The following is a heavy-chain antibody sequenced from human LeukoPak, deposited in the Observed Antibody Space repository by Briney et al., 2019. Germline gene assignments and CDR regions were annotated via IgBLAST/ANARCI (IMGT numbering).Heavy chain of an antibody. D-gene: IGHD6-19*01. CDR3: ARVAVAGPYYYYYMDV. Sequence: PGGSLRLSCAASGFTFSSYEMNWVRQAPGKGLEWVSYISSSGSTIYYADSVKGRFTISRDNAKNSLYLQMNGLRAEDTAVYYCARVAVAGPYYYYYMDVWGKGTTVTVSS. CDR1: GFTFSSYE. V-gene: IGHV3-48*03. CDR2: ISSSGSTI. J-gene: IGHJ6*03.